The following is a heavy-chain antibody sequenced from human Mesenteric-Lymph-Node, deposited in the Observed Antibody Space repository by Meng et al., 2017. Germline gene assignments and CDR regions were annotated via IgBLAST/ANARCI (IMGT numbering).Heavy chain of an antibody. CDR1: GFTFDDYG. CDR3: ARLLNYYDTHAFDI. Sequence: GGSLRLSCAASGFTFDDYGMRWVRQAPGEGLEWVSGINWTGGSTGYADSVKGRFTISRDNAKNALYLQMNSLRAEDTALYHCARLLNYYDTHAFDIWGQGTMVTVSS. D-gene: IGHD3-22*01. J-gene: IGHJ3*02. V-gene: IGHV3-20*01. CDR2: INWTGGST.